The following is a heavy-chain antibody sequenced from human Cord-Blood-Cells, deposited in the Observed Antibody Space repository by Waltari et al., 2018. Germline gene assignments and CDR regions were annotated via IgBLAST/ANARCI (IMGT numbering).Heavy chain of an antibody. Sequence: QVQLQESGSELVKHSETLSTTCTVAGRSISRYNWSWLRQLPGEGLEWIWYIYYRGSTNYNPSLKSRVTISVDTSKNQFSLKLSSVTAADTAVYYCARVKRYNWTYLKHDAFDIWGQGTMVTVSS. CDR3: ARVKRYNWTYLKHDAFDI. D-gene: IGHD1-7*01. V-gene: IGHV4-59*01. J-gene: IGHJ3*02. CDR2: IYYRGST. CDR1: GRSISRYN.